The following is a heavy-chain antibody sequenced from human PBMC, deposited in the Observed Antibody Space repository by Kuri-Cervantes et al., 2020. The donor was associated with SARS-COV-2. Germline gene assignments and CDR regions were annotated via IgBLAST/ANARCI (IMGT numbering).Heavy chain of an antibody. V-gene: IGHV4-38-2*01. D-gene: IGHD3-22*01. CDR3: ARLGDSSGYYYVGWFDP. CDR1: GDSINSGYY. CDR2: IFRSGSA. Sequence: SQTLSLTCALSGDSINSGYYWGWIRQPPGKGLEWIGSIFRSGSAFYNLSLKSRVTMSVDTSKNQFSLKLSSVTAADTAVYYCARLGDSSGYYYVGWFDPWGQGTRVTVSS. J-gene: IGHJ5*02.